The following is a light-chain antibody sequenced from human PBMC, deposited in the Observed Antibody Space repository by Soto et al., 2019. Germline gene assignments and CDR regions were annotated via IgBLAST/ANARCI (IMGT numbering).Light chain of an antibody. CDR1: QGISSY. CDR2: AAS. CDR3: QQYYSYPWT. V-gene: IGKV1-8*01. Sequence: AIRMTQSPSSLSASTGDRVTITCRASQGISSYLAWYQQKPGKAPKLRIYAASTLQSGVPSRFSGSGSGTEFTLTISCLQSEDFATYYCQQYYSYPWTFGQGTKVEIK. J-gene: IGKJ1*01.